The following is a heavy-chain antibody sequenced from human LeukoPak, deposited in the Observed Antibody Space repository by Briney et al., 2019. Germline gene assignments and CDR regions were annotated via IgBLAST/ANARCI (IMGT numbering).Heavy chain of an antibody. Sequence: GGSLRLSCAASGFTFSGYAMHWVRQAPGKGLEWVAVISYDGSNKYYADSVKGRFTISRDNSKNTLYLQMNSLRAEDTAVYYCARDPCGGDCWVDYWGQGTLVTVSS. CDR1: GFTFSGYA. V-gene: IGHV3-30*01. D-gene: IGHD2-21*02. CDR3: ARDPCGGDCWVDY. J-gene: IGHJ4*02. CDR2: ISYDGSNK.